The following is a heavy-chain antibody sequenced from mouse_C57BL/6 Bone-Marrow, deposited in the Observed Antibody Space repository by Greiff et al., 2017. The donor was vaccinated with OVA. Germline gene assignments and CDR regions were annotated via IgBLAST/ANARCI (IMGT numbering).Heavy chain of an antibody. Sequence: EVHLVESGGGLVKPGGSLKLSCAASGFTFSSYTMSWVRQTPEKRLEWVATISGGGGNTYYPDSVKGRFTISRDNAKNTLYLQMSSLRSEDTALYYCASLYYDLLLAYWGQGTLVTVSA. CDR2: ISGGGGNT. J-gene: IGHJ3*01. CDR1: GFTFSSYT. V-gene: IGHV5-9*01. CDR3: ASLYYDLLLAY. D-gene: IGHD2-4*01.